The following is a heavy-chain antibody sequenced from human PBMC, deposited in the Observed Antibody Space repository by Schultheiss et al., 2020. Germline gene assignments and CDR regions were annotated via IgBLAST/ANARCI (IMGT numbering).Heavy chain of an antibody. CDR1: GFTFSSYA. D-gene: IGHD1-26*01. Sequence: SCAASGFTFSSYAMHWVRQAPGKGLEWVAVISFDGSDKYYADSVKGRFNVSRDNSKNTLYLQVNSLSVDDTAVYYCARDGGSYGYAFDVWGQGTLVNGSS. CDR2: ISFDGSDK. V-gene: IGHV3-30-3*01. J-gene: IGHJ3*01. CDR3: ARDGGSYGYAFDV.